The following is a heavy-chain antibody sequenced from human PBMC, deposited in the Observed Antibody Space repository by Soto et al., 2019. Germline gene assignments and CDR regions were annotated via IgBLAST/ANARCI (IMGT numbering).Heavy chain of an antibody. CDR3: ARSLGGNSYYYYGVDL. Sequence: VQLVQSGAEVKEPGASVKVSCKASGYTFTGYYMYWVRQAPGQGLEWMGWVNPNNGATNYAHKFQGRVTMTRDRSISTAYLELSSLRSDDTAVYYCARSLGGNSYYYYGVDLWGQGTTVTVSS. V-gene: IGHV1-2*07. CDR2: VNPNNGAT. D-gene: IGHD3-16*02. CDR1: GYTFTGYY. J-gene: IGHJ6*02.